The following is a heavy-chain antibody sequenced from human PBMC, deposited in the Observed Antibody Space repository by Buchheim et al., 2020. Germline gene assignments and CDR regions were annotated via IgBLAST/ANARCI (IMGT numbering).Heavy chain of an antibody. CDR3: ARDRAARTVYYFDY. D-gene: IGHD6-6*01. CDR1: GGSISNSNYY. CDR2: IYFRGST. Sequence: QLQLQESGPGLVKPSETLSLTCTVSGGSISNSNYYWGWIRQPPGKGLEWIGSIYFRGSTYYNPSLKSRVTISVDTSKNPFSLKLSSVTAADTAVYYCARDRAARTVYYFDYWGQGTL. J-gene: IGHJ4*02. V-gene: IGHV4-39*07.